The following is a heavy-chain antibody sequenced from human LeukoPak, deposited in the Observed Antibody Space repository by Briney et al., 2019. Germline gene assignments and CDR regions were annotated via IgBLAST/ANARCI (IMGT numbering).Heavy chain of an antibody. Sequence: GGSLRLSCAASGFTFSSYAMHWVRQAPGKGLEWVAVISYDGSNKYYADSVKGRFTISRDNSKNTLYLQMNSLRAEDTAVYYCARGSRRFLEWENWFNPWGQGTLVTVSS. V-gene: IGHV3-30-3*01. D-gene: IGHD3-3*01. J-gene: IGHJ5*02. CDR1: GFTFSSYA. CDR3: ARGSRRFLEWENWFNP. CDR2: ISYDGSNK.